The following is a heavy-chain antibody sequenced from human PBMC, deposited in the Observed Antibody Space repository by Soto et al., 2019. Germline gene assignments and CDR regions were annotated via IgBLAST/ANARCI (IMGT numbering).Heavy chain of an antibody. V-gene: IGHV5-10-1*01. CDR3: ARPGAGTTHDYYYYYGMDV. CDR1: GYSFTSYW. CDR2: IDPSDSYT. D-gene: IGHD1-1*01. Sequence: PGESLKISCKGSGYSFTSYWISWVRQMPGKGLEWMGRIDPSDSYTNYSPSFQGHVTISADKSISTAYLQWSSLKASDTAMYYYARPGAGTTHDYYYYYGMDVWGQGTTVTVSS. J-gene: IGHJ6*02.